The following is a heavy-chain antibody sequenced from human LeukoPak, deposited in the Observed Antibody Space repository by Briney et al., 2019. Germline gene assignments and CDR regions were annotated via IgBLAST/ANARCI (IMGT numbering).Heavy chain of an antibody. J-gene: IGHJ5*02. CDR1: GLTFSTYW. V-gene: IGHV3-74*01. CDR2: INSYGTST. CDR3: AVAIEGAFDP. Sequence: PGGSLRLSCAASGLTFSTYWMHWVRQAPGKGLVWVSRINSYGTSTSYVDSVKGRFTISRDNAKNTLYLQMNSLRAEDTAVYYCAVAIEGAFDPWGQGTLVTVSS. D-gene: IGHD1-26*01.